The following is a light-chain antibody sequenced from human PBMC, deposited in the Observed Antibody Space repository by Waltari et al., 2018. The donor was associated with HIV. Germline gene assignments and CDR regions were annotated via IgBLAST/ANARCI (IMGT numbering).Light chain of an antibody. V-gene: IGKV1-39*01. Sequence: DIQMTQSPSSLSASVGDRVTITCRASQNISDYLNWYQQRPGKAPILLIYAASTLQSGVPSTFSGSGSGTHFTLTISRLQPGDFGTYYCQQSYSLPPTFGQGTKVEIK. CDR3: QQSYSLPPT. CDR2: AAS. CDR1: QNISDY. J-gene: IGKJ1*01.